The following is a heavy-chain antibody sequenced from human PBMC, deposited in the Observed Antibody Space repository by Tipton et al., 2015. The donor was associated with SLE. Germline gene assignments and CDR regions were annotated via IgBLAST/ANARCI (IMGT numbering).Heavy chain of an antibody. CDR1: GFTFSKSG. Sequence: SLRLSCAASGFTFSKSGMTWVRQAPGKGLEWVSGIGVNPSNRDYADSVKGRFTISRDNSNNMLYLQMNSLRDEDTAFYYCARLGTEWAYVDVWGKGTTVTVSS. V-gene: IGHV3-23*01. J-gene: IGHJ6*04. CDR2: IGVNPSNR. D-gene: IGHD1-14*01. CDR3: ARLGTEWAYVDV.